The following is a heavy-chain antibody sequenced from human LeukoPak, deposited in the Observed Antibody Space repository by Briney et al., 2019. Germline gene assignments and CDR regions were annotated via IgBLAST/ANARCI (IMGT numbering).Heavy chain of an antibody. Sequence: SETLSLTCTVSGGSISSYYWSWIRQPPGKGLEWIGYIYYSGSTNYNPSPKSRVTISVDTSKNQFSLKLSSVTAADTAVYYCARDPTMVRGVITFDYWGQGTLVTVSS. J-gene: IGHJ4*02. V-gene: IGHV4-59*01. D-gene: IGHD3-10*01. CDR1: GGSISSYY. CDR2: IYYSGST. CDR3: ARDPTMVRGVITFDY.